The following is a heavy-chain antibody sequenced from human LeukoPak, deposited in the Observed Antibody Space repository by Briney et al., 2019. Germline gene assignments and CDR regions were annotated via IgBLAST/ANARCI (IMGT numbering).Heavy chain of an antibody. J-gene: IGHJ3*02. V-gene: IGHV3-30*04. Sequence: PGGSLRLSCAASGFTFSSYAMHWVRQAPGKGLEWVAVISYDGSNKYYADSVKGRFTISRDNAKNSLYLQMNSLRAEDTAVYYCARRGRQQLVREGAFDIWGQGTMVTVSS. CDR1: GFTFSSYA. D-gene: IGHD6-13*01. CDR2: ISYDGSNK. CDR3: ARRGRQQLVREGAFDI.